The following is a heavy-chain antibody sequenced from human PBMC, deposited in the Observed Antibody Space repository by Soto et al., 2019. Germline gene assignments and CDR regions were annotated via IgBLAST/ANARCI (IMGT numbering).Heavy chain of an antibody. CDR3: ATRVGSAYGDYGDRCYYYGIDV. J-gene: IGHJ6*01. CDR1: GYSFTSYW. D-gene: IGHD4-17*01. V-gene: IGHV5-51*01. Sequence: GESLYICCKGSGYSFTSYWIGWVRQMPGKGLGWMGIIYPGDSDTRYSPSFQGQVTISADKSITTAYLQWSSLKASDTAMYYRATRVGSAYGDYGDRCYYYGIDVWGQGTAIHVTT. CDR2: IYPGDSDT.